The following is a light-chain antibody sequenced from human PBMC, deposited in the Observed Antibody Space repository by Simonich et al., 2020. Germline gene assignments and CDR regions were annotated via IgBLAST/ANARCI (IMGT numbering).Light chain of an antibody. J-gene: IGKJ5*01. V-gene: IGKV1-39*01. CDR3: QQYYSYPIT. CDR2: AAS. CDR1: QSISSY. Sequence: DIQMTQSPSSLSASVGDRVTITCRASQSISSYLNWYQQKPGKAPKLLIYAASTLQSGGPSRFSGSGSGTDFTLTIRCLQSEDFATYYCQQYYSYPITFGQGTRLEIK.